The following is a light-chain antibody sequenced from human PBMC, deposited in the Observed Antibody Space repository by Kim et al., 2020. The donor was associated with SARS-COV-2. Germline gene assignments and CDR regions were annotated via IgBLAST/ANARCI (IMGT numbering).Light chain of an antibody. Sequence: GQGGTPPCTLSHSTIGAGYDVHWCQQWPGTAPRLLIYANNNRPSGVPDRFSGSKSGTSASLTIAGLQAEDEALYYCQSSDSNLSGVFGGGTQLTVL. V-gene: IGLV1-40*01. J-gene: IGLJ3*02. CDR1: HSTIGAGYD. CDR3: QSSDSNLSGV. CDR2: ANN.